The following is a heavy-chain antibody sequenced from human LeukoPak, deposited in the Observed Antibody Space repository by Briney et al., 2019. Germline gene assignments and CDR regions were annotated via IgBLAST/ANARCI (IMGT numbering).Heavy chain of an antibody. Sequence: PGGSLRLSCAASGFTFSAYWMSWVRQAPGKGLEWVAHIKGDGSEEYSVDSVKGRFTISRDNAKSSLYLQMNSLRAEDTALYYCARGGFGYVYFDYWGQGSLVTVSS. CDR2: IKGDGSEE. J-gene: IGHJ4*02. CDR3: ARGGFGYVYFDY. V-gene: IGHV3-7*01. CDR1: GFTFSAYW. D-gene: IGHD2-8*01.